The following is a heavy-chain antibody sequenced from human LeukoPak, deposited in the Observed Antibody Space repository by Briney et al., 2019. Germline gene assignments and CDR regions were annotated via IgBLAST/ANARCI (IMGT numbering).Heavy chain of an antibody. D-gene: IGHD3-10*01. CDR2: INPNSGGT. V-gene: IGHV1-2*06. Sequence: ASVQVSCKATGSTFTGYYMHWVRQAPGQGLEWMGRINPNSGGTNYAQKFQGRVTMTRDTSISTAYMELSRLRSDDTAVYYCARARGTSGSYFREDFDYWGQGTLVTVSS. J-gene: IGHJ4*02. CDR3: ARARGTSGSYFREDFDY. CDR1: GSTFTGYY.